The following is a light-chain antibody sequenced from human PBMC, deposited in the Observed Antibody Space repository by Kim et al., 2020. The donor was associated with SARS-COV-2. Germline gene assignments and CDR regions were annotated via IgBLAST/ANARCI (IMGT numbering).Light chain of an antibody. CDR2: VNSDGSH. CDR1: SGQSTYA. J-gene: IGLJ3*02. Sequence: ASVKLTCTLRSGQSTYAIAGHQQQPEKGPRYLMKVNSDGSHIKGDGIPDRFSGSSSGAERYLTISSRQSEDEADYYCQTWGTGIWVFGGGTKLNVL. V-gene: IGLV4-69*01. CDR3: QTWGTGIWV.